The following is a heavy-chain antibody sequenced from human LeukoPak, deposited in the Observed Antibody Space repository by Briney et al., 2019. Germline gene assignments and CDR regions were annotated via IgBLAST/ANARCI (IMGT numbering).Heavy chain of an antibody. J-gene: IGHJ4*02. V-gene: IGHV3-7*01. Sequence: GGSLRLSCAASGFRFGDYWMTWARHIPGKGLEWVADIKQDGAEKHYAESVEGRFIISRDNAKNSLYLEMDSLKVEDTAVYYCARVGAWDLQRVFEYWGQGTLVPVSS. D-gene: IGHD1-26*01. CDR2: IKQDGAEK. CDR1: GFRFGDYW. CDR3: ARVGAWDLQRVFEY.